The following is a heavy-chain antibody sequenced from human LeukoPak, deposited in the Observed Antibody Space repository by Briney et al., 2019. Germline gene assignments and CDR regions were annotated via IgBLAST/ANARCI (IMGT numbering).Heavy chain of an antibody. V-gene: IGHV4-34*12. CDR2: IIDTGSI. CDR1: DGSFSGYY. J-gene: IGHJ4*02. Sequence: PSETLTLTCAVYDGSFSGYYWTWIRQPPGKGLEWIGEIIDTGSIKYNSSLKSRVTISVDTSKNQFSLSLDSVTAADTAVYYCARGLASGYPPIPFDYWGQGTLVTVSS. CDR3: ARGLASGYPPIPFDY. D-gene: IGHD3-3*01.